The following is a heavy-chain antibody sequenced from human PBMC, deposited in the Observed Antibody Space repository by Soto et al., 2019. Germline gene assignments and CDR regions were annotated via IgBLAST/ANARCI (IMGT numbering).Heavy chain of an antibody. J-gene: IGHJ4*02. D-gene: IGHD2-15*01. CDR1: GGTFSSYA. Sequence: QVQLVQSGAEVKKPGSSVKVSCKASGGTFSSYAISWVRQAPGQGLEWRGGIIPIFGTANYAQKFQGRVTITADKSTSTAYMELSSLRSEDTAVYYCARDPKGYCSGGSCYRDDYWGQGTLVTVSS. V-gene: IGHV1-69*06. CDR3: ARDPKGYCSGGSCYRDDY. CDR2: IIPIFGTA.